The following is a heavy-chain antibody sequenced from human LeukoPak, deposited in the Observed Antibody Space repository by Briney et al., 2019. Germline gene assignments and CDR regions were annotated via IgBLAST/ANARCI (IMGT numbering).Heavy chain of an antibody. CDR3: AIGYCRGGSCDDEPGDAFDI. J-gene: IGHJ3*02. V-gene: IGHV1-46*01. CDR1: GYTFTSYY. D-gene: IGHD2-15*01. Sequence: GASVKVSCKASGYTFTSYYIHWVRQAPGQGPEWMGIIYPSGGSTTYAQKFQGRVTMTSDMSTSTVYMELSSLRSEDTAVYYCAIGYCRGGSCDDEPGDAFDIWGQGTMVAVSS. CDR2: IYPSGGST.